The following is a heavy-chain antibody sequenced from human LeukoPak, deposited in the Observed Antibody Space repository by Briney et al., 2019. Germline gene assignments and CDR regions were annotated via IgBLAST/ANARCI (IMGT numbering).Heavy chain of an antibody. CDR2: ISYDGNNK. CDR1: GFTFSSYG. V-gene: IGHV3-30*18. J-gene: IGHJ4*02. D-gene: IGHD4-17*01. CDR3: AKDPKYGDYGDYFDY. Sequence: GRSLRLSCAASGFTFSSYGMRWVRQAPGKGLEWVAVISYDGNNKYYADSVKGRFTISRDTSKNTLYLQMNSLRAEDTAVYYCAKDPKYGDYGDYFDYWSQGTLVTVSS.